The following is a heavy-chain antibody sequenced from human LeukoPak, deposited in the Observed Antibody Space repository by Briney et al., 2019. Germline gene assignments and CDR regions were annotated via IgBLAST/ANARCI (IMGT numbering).Heavy chain of an antibody. CDR2: IYHTGST. V-gene: IGHV4-59*02. Sequence: SETLSLTCTISGDSVSDYYWSWIRQSPGKGLEWIGYIYHTGSTSYSPSLKSRVTISADTSQNQFSLKLSSVTAADTAVYYCASRKLGNDYWGQGTLVTVSS. D-gene: IGHD7-27*01. CDR3: ASRKLGNDY. J-gene: IGHJ4*02. CDR1: GDSVSDYY.